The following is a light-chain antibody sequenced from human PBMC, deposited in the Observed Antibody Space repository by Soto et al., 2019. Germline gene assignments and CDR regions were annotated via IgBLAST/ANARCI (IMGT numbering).Light chain of an antibody. V-gene: IGKV3-11*01. CDR1: QSVSTY. J-gene: IGKJ2*01. CDR3: PQRSNGIYT. Sequence: EIVLTQSPATLSLSPGERVTLSCRASQSVSTYLAWYQHQPGQAPRLLIYDASNRATGIPATFSGSGSWTAFTLTIASLEPEDFAVYYGPQRSNGIYTFGQGTTLYIK. CDR2: DAS.